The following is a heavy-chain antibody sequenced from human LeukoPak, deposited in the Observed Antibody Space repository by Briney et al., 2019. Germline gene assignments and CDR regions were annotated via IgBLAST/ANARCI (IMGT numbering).Heavy chain of an antibody. CDR1: GGSISSGYY. D-gene: IGHD3-10*01. J-gene: IGHJ4*02. CDR3: AGFTFFRGVITFDY. V-gene: IGHV4-38-2*02. CDR2: VDHSGGT. Sequence: PSETLSLTCTVSGGSISSGYYWGWIRQPPGKGLEWIGSVDHSGGTYYNPSLRSRVSISVDTSKNQFSLKLSSVTAADTAVYSCAGFTFFRGVITFDYWGQGTLVTVSS.